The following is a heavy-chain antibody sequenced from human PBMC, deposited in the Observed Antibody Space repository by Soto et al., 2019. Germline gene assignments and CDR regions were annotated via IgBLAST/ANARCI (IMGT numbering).Heavy chain of an antibody. V-gene: IGHV3-23*01. CDR1: AFTFSSYA. CDR3: AKTTDGWFSAFEI. Sequence: GGSLRLSCAASAFTFSSYAMSWVRQAPGKGLEWVSAVSGSGDSTYYADSVKGRFTISRDNSKNTLYLQMNSLRAEDTAVYYCAKTTDGWFSAFEIWGQGTMVTVSS. D-gene: IGHD6-19*01. J-gene: IGHJ3*02. CDR2: VSGSGDST.